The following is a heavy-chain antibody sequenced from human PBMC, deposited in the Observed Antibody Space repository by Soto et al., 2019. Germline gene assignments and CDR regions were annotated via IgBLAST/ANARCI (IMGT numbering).Heavy chain of an antibody. J-gene: IGHJ4*02. CDR2: IYYSGST. V-gene: IGHV4-31*03. CDR3: AGSSSSLNFDY. D-gene: IGHD6-6*01. Sequence: SATLSLTCTVSGGSISSGGYYWSWIRQHPGKGLEWIGYIYYSGSTYYNPSLKSRVTISVDTSKNQFSLKLSSVTAADTAVYYCAGSSSSLNFDYWGQGTLVTVSS. CDR1: GGSISSGGYY.